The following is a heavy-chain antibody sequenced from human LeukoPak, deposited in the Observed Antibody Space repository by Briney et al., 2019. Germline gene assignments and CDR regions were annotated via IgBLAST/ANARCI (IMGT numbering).Heavy chain of an antibody. Sequence: GGSLRLSCAASRFTFSSYSMNWVRQAPGKGLEWVSYISSSSSTIYYADSVKGRFTISRDNAKNSLYLQMNSLRAEDTAVYYCAREAVAGIPAEYFQHWGQGTLVTVSS. CDR3: AREAVAGIPAEYFQH. CDR2: ISSSSSTI. J-gene: IGHJ1*01. V-gene: IGHV3-48*04. CDR1: RFTFSSYS. D-gene: IGHD6-19*01.